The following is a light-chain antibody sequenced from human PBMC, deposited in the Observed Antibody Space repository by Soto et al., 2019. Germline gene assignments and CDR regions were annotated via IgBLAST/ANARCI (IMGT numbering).Light chain of an antibody. CDR1: STDVGTYDL. Sequence: QSALTQPASVSGSPGQSITISCSGTSTDVGTYDLVSWYQQYPGNTPKLMIYEVTNRPSGVSDRFSGSKSGTTASLTISGLQAEDEAEYYCSSYTTPNTVVIGGGTKVTVL. V-gene: IGLV2-14*02. J-gene: IGLJ3*02. CDR2: EVT. CDR3: SSYTTPNTVV.